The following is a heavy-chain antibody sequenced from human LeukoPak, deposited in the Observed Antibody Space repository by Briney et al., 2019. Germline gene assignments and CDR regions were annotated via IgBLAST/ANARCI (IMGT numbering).Heavy chain of an antibody. CDR1: GFTVSSNY. D-gene: IGHD6-6*01. CDR3: ARWADSSSSGLDY. J-gene: IGHJ4*02. Sequence: PGGSLRLSCAASGFTVSSNYMTWVRQAPGKGLEWVSVVYGGDTTYYADSMKGRFTISRDNAKNSLYLQMNSLRAEDTAVYYCARWADSSSSGLDYWGQGTLVTVSS. CDR2: VYGGDTT. V-gene: IGHV3-66*01.